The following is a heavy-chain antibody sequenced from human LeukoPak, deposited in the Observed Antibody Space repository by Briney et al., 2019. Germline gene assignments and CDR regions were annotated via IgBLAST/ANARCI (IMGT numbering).Heavy chain of an antibody. CDR3: ARHRSYSHYMDV. V-gene: IGHV4-34*01. CDR2: INHSGST. D-gene: IGHD2-15*01. Sequence: SETLSLTCAVYGVSFSGYYWSWIRQPPGKGLEWIGEINHSGSTNYNPSLKSRVTISVDTSKNQFSLKLSSVTAADTAVYYCARHRSYSHYMDVWGKGTTVTVSS. J-gene: IGHJ6*03. CDR1: GVSFSGYY.